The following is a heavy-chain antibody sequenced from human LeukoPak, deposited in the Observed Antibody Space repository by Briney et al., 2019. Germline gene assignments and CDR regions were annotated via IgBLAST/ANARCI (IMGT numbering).Heavy chain of an antibody. J-gene: IGHJ3*02. V-gene: IGHV4-38-2*02. D-gene: IGHD2-15*01. Sequence: SETLSLTCTVSGYSISSGYYWGWIRQPPGKGLEWIGNIYPSGTTYYNPSLKTRVTISVDTSKNQFSLKLSSVTAADTAVYYCARDREGILTRGGNAFDIWGQGTMVTVSS. CDR2: IYPSGTT. CDR3: ARDREGILTRGGNAFDI. CDR1: GYSISSGYY.